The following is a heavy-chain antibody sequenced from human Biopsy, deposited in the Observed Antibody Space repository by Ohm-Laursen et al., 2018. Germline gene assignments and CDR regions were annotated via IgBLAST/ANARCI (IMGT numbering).Heavy chain of an antibody. D-gene: IGHD4-17*01. CDR1: GTSIITYS. CDR2: IYVSGST. J-gene: IGHJ4*02. CDR3: ARDSPSYADYPLDS. Sequence: TLSFTCSVSGTSIITYSWSWIRQPAGKGLEWIGRIYVSGSTNYNPSLKSRVTMSLDTSESRFSLELASVTAADTAVYYCARDSPSYADYPLDSWGPGILVTVS. V-gene: IGHV4-4*07.